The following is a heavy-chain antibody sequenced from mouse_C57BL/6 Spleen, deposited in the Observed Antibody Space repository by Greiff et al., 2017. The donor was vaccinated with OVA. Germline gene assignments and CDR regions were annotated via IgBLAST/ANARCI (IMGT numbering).Heavy chain of an antibody. CDR1: GFTFSDYG. CDR2: ISSGSSTI. D-gene: IGHD4-1*02. Sequence: EVQLVESGGGLVKPGGSLKLSCAASGFTFSDYGMHWVRQAPEKGLEWVAYISSGSSTIYYADTVTGRFTISRDNAKNTLFLQMTSLRSEDTAMYYCAQLGRGYWGQGTTLTVSS. J-gene: IGHJ2*01. V-gene: IGHV5-17*01. CDR3: AQLGRGY.